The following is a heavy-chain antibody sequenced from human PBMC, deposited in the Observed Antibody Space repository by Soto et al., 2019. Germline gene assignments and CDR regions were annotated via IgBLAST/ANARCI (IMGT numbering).Heavy chain of an antibody. CDR1: GGSISSGGYY. D-gene: IGHD2-2*01. V-gene: IGHV4-31*02. J-gene: IGHJ5*02. Sequence: PSETLSLTCTVSGGSISSGGYYWSWIRQHPGKGLEWIGYIYYSGSTYYNPSLKSRATISVDTSKNQFSLKLSSVTAADTAVYYCARAWAAEYCSSTSCYAGRWYNWFDPWGQGTLVTVSS. CDR3: ARAWAAEYCSSTSCYAGRWYNWFDP. CDR2: IYYSGST.